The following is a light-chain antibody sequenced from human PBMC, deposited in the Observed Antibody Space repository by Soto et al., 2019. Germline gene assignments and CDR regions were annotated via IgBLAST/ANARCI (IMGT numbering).Light chain of an antibody. V-gene: IGLV1-47*01. J-gene: IGLJ2*01. CDR3: QVWDSSSDHRVV. Sequence: QLVLTQPPSASGTPGQRVTISCSGSSSNIGSDYVFWYQQLPGTAPKLLIYMNDQRPSGVPDRFSGSKSGTSGSLAISGLRSEDEADYYCQVWDSSSDHRVVFGGGTKLTVL. CDR1: SSNIGSDY. CDR2: MND.